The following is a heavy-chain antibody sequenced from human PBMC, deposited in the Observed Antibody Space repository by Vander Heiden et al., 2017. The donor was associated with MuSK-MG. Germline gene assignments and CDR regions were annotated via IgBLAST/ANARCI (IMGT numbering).Heavy chain of an antibody. CDR3: ARGDYDFWSGYLDNWFDP. CDR1: GGSFSGYY. J-gene: IGHJ5*02. Sequence: QVQLQQWGAGLLKPSETLSLTCAVYGGSFSGYYRSWIRQPPGKGLEWIGESNHSGSTNYNPSLKSRVTISVDTSKNQFSLKLSSVTAADTAVYYCARGDYDFWSGYLDNWFDPWGQGTLVTVSS. V-gene: IGHV4-34*01. CDR2: SNHSGST. D-gene: IGHD3-3*01.